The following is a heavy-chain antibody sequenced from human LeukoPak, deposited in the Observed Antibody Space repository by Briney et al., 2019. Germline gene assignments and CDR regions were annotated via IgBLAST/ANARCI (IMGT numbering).Heavy chain of an antibody. CDR1: GGSISSYY. V-gene: IGHV4-59*01. Sequence: PSETLSLTCTVSGGSISSYYWSWIRQPPGKGLEWIGYIYYSGSTSYNPSLKNRVTISIDTSKNQFSLRLISVTAADTAVYYCARYPLAFDFWGQGILVTVSS. D-gene: IGHD6-6*01. CDR2: IYYSGST. J-gene: IGHJ4*02. CDR3: ARYPLAFDF.